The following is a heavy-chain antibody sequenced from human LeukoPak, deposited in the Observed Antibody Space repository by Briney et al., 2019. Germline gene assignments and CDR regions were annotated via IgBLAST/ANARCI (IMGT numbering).Heavy chain of an antibody. CDR1: GYTFTSYY. V-gene: IGHV1-46*01. CDR3: AGSTLSSSSGDF. CDR2: INPSGGST. Sequence: ASVKVSCKASGYTFTSYYMHWVRQAPGQGLEWMGVINPSGGSTSYAQKFQGRVTMTRDTSTSTFYMELSSLRSEDTAVYYCAGSTLSSSSGDFWGQGSLVTVSS. J-gene: IGHJ4*02. D-gene: IGHD6-6*01.